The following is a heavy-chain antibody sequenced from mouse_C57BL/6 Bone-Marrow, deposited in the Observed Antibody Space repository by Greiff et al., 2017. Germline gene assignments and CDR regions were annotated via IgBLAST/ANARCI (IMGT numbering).Heavy chain of an antibody. CDR1: GFNIKDDY. Sequence: EVQLQQSGAELVRPGASVKLSCTASGFNIKDDYMHWVKQRPEQGLEWIGWIDPENGDTEYASKFQGKATITADTSSNTAYLQLSSLTSEDTAVYYCTTRDYYGSRRYFDVWGTGTTVTVSS. CDR2: IDPENGDT. V-gene: IGHV14-4*01. CDR3: TTRDYYGSRRYFDV. D-gene: IGHD1-1*01. J-gene: IGHJ1*03.